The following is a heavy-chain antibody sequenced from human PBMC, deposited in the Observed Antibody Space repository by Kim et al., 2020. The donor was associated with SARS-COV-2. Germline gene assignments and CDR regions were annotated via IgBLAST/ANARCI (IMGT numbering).Heavy chain of an antibody. J-gene: IGHJ4*02. Sequence: GGSLRLSCAASGFTFSSYAMSWVRQAPGKGLEWVSAISGSGGSTYYADSVKGRFTISRDNSKNTLYLQMNSLRAEDTAVYYCAKDRKAVDTAMASDYWGQGTLVTVSS. CDR3: AKDRKAVDTAMASDY. CDR1: GFTFSSYA. CDR2: ISGSGGST. D-gene: IGHD5-18*01. V-gene: IGHV3-23*01.